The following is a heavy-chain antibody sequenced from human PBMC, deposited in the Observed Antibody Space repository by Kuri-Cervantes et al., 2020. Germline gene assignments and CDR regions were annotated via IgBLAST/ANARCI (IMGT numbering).Heavy chain of an antibody. CDR3: AREYYYDSSGYYYYYYYYMDV. CDR1: GGSISGYY. J-gene: IGHJ6*03. CDR2: IHYSGNT. D-gene: IGHD3-22*01. V-gene: IGHV4-59*01. Sequence: SETLSLTCTVSGGSISGYYWIWIRQPPGKGLEWIGLIHYSGNTNYNPSLKSRVTISVDTSKNQFSLKLSSVTAADTAVYYCAREYYYDSSGYYYYYYYYMDVWGKGTTVTVSS.